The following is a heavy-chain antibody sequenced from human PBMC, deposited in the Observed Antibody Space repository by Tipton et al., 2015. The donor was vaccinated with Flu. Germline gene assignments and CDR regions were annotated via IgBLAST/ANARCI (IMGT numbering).Heavy chain of an antibody. J-gene: IGHJ4*02. V-gene: IGHV4-61*02. CDR1: GGSISSSSYY. CDR2: IYTSGST. D-gene: IGHD4/OR15-4a*01. CDR3: ARAAQPTIWNYFDY. Sequence: TLSLTCTVSGGSISSSSYYWSWIRQPAGKGLEWIGRIYTSGSTNYNPSLKSRVTMSVDTSKNQFSLKLSSVTAADTAVYYCARAAQPTIWNYFDYWGQGTLVTVSS.